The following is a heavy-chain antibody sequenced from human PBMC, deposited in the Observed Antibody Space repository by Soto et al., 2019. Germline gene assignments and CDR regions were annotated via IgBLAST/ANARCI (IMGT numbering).Heavy chain of an antibody. CDR3: ARDEAVAGRNAFDI. Sequence: EVQLVESGGGLIQPGGSLRLSCAASGFTVSSNYMSWVRQAPGKGLEWVSVIYSGGSTYYADSVKGRFTISRDNSKNTLYLQMNSLRAEDTAVYYCARDEAVAGRNAFDIWGQGTMVTVSS. CDR1: GFTVSSNY. V-gene: IGHV3-53*01. J-gene: IGHJ3*02. CDR2: IYSGGST. D-gene: IGHD6-19*01.